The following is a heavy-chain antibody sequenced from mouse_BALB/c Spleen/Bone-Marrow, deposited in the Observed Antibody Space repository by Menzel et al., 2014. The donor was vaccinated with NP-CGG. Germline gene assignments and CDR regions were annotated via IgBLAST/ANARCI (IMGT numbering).Heavy chain of an antibody. Sequence: EVHLVESGGGLTQPGGSLTLSCATSGFTFTDYYMSWVRQPPGKALEWLGSIRNKAKCYTTEYSASVKGRFTISRDNSQNIVCLQMNNLRAEDSAAYYCAKDISYGTYCWYFDVWGAGTTVTVSS. V-gene: IGHV7-3*02. J-gene: IGHJ1*01. D-gene: IGHD1-1*01. CDR2: IRNKAKCYTT. CDR3: AKDISYGTYCWYFDV. CDR1: GFTFTDYY.